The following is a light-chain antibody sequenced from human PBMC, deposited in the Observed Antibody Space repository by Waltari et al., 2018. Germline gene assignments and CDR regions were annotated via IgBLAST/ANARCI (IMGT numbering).Light chain of an antibody. V-gene: IGKV1-39*01. J-gene: IGKJ1*01. CDR3: QQSYSTPRT. CDR1: QSISSY. CDR2: AAS. Sequence: DIQMTQSPSSLSASVGDRVNITCRASQSISSYLNWYQQKPGKAPKLLIYAASSLQSGFPSRFSGSGSGTDFTLTISSLQPEDFATYYCQQSYSTPRTFGQGTKVEIK.